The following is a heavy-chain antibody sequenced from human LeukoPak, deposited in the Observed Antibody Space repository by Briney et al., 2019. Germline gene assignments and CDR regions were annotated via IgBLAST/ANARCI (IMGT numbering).Heavy chain of an antibody. J-gene: IGHJ4*02. CDR3: ARGYCSGGSCYKNLGY. D-gene: IGHD2-15*01. V-gene: IGHV1-18*01. CDR1: GYTFSRLG. CDR2: ISAYNGNT. Sequence: GASVKVSCKASGYTFSRLGITWVRQAPGQGLEWMGWISAYNGNTSYAQKLQGRVTMTTDTSTSTAYMELRSLRSDDTAVYYCARGYCSGGSCYKNLGYWGQGTLVTVSS.